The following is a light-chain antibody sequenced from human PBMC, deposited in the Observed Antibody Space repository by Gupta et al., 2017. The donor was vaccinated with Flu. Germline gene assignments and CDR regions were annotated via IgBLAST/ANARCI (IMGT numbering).Light chain of an antibody. V-gene: IGKV3-15*01. J-gene: IGKJ2*01. Sequence: DIVMTQYPATMSVSPGERATLSCRASQSVSSNLAWYQQKPGQAPRLLIYGASTRATGIPARFSGSGSGTEFTLTISSLQSEDFAVYYCQQYNNWPPHTFGQGTKLEIK. CDR1: QSVSSN. CDR3: QQYNNWPPHT. CDR2: GAS.